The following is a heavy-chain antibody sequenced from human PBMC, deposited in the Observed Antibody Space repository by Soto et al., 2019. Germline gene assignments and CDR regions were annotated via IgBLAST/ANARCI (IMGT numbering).Heavy chain of an antibody. V-gene: IGHV1-69*01. CDR1: GGTFSSYA. D-gene: IGHD3-3*01. CDR2: IIPIFGTA. J-gene: IGHJ6*02. CDR3: ARAPITIFGVVPLPPNYYYGMDV. Sequence: SLKVSCKASGGTFSSYAISWVLQAPEQVLEWMGGIIPIFGTANYAQKFQGRVTITADESTSTAYMELSSLRSEDTAVYYCARAPITIFGVVPLPPNYYYGMDVWGQGTTVTVSS.